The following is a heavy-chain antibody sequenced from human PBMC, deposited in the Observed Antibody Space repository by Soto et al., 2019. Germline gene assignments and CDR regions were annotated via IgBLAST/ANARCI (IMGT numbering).Heavy chain of an antibody. V-gene: IGHV4-31*03. D-gene: IGHD2-2*01. CDR2: IHYSGTT. Sequence: QVQLQESGPGLVKPSQTLSLTCTVSGGSISSGAYYWSWIRQHPGQGLEWIGYIHYSGTTYYNSSLRSRVTMSVDTSKNQFSLKLSSVTAADTAVYYCVAGDCRVTSGRLAYYLYGMDVWGQGTTVTVSS. CDR3: VAGDCRVTSGRLAYYLYGMDV. J-gene: IGHJ6*02. CDR1: GGSISSGAYY.